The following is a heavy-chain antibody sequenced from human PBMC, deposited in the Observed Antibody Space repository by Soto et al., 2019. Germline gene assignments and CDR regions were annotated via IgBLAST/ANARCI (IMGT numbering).Heavy chain of an antibody. Sequence: EVQVLESGGGLVQPGGSLRLSCAASGFTFSSYAMSWVRQTPGKGLEWVSAITGSGGNTYYEDSVKGRFTISRDNSKNTLYLQMNSLRAEDTALYYCAEDRATVVTRGLDYWGQGTLVTVSS. CDR2: ITGSGGNT. CDR3: AEDRATVVTRGLDY. CDR1: GFTFSSYA. J-gene: IGHJ4*02. D-gene: IGHD4-17*01. V-gene: IGHV3-23*01.